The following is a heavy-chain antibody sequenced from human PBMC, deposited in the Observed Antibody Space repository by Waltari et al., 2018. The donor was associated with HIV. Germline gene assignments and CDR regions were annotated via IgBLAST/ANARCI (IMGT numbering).Heavy chain of an antibody. Sequence: EVQLVESGGDLLKPGGCLRLSCAASGFTLNSVWMSWVRPAPGNGLEWVGRIKTKGDGGATDYAAAVKGRFTISRDDSKNTVYLQMNSLKIEDTAVYYCTSEEDYGSGSHFDYWGQGTLVTVSS. V-gene: IGHV3-15*01. J-gene: IGHJ4*02. CDR2: IKTKGDGGAT. CDR1: GFTLNSVW. D-gene: IGHD3-10*01. CDR3: TSEEDYGSGSHFDY.